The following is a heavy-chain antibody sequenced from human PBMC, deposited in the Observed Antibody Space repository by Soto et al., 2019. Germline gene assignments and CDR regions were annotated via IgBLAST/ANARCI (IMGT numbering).Heavy chain of an antibody. J-gene: IGHJ6*02. CDR3: ARGGYYDSSGSRNYHYYGMNV. CDR1: GYTFSSYG. CDR2: ISAYNDDT. Sequence: QAQLVQSGDEVKKPGASVRVSCWASGYTFSSYGISWVRQAPGQGLEWLGWISAYNDDTQYAQKIQGRVFMTTDTSTKTAYMDLRSLRSDDTAGYYCARGGYYDSSGSRNYHYYGMNVWGQGTTVTVSS. V-gene: IGHV1-18*01. D-gene: IGHD3-22*01.